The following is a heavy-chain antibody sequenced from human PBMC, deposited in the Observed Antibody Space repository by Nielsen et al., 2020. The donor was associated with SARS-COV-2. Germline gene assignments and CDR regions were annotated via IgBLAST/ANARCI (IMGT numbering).Heavy chain of an antibody. CDR2: IIPIFGTA. CDR3: ARGYCTNGVCYHGMDV. D-gene: IGHD2-8*01. CDR1: GGTFSSYA. Sequence: SVKVSCKASGGTFSSYAISWVRQPPGQGLEWMGGIIPIFGTANYAQKFQGRVTIAADKSTSTAYMELSSLRSEDTAVYYCARGYCTNGVCYHGMDVWGQGTTVTVSS. V-gene: IGHV1-69*06. J-gene: IGHJ6*02.